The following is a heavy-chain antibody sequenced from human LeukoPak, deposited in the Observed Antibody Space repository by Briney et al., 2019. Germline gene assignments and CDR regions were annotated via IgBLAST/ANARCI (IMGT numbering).Heavy chain of an antibody. V-gene: IGHV3-66*04. CDR1: GFTFSSYG. CDR2: IYSGGST. D-gene: IGHD5-24*01. CDR3: ASQEMATSPHHFDY. Sequence: GGSLRLSCAASGFTFSSYGMHWVRQAPGKGLEWVSVIYSGGSTYYADSVKGRFTISRDNSKNTLYLQMNSLRAEDTAVYYCASQEMATSPHHFDYWGQGTLVTVSS. J-gene: IGHJ4*02.